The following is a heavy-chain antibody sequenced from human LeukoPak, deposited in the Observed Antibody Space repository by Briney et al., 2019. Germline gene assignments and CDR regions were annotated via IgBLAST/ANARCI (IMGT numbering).Heavy chain of an antibody. J-gene: IGHJ4*02. CDR3: AKAGAGTYYGIDY. Sequence: PGGSLRLSCAASGFTFSSYGMHWVRQAPGKGLEWVALIGYDGTNEYYADSVKGRFTISRDNSKNTLYLQMKSLRAEDTAVYYCAKAGAGTYYGIDYWGQGTLVTVSS. V-gene: IGHV3-30*02. CDR1: GFTFSSYG. D-gene: IGHD1-26*01. CDR2: IGYDGTNE.